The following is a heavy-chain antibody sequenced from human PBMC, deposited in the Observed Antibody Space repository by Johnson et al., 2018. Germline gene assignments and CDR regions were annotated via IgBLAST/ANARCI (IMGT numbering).Heavy chain of an antibody. D-gene: IGHD2-15*01. J-gene: IGHJ6*03. Sequence: EVQLVESGGGLVKPGRSLRLSCTASGFTFGDYAMSWFRQAPGKGLEWVSSISSSSSYIYYADSVKGRFTISRDNAKNSLYLQMNSLRAEGRAVYYCARDGRDIVVGIAPTGAYSYMDVWGKGTTVTVSS. CDR2: ISSSSSYI. V-gene: IGHV3-21*01. CDR3: ARDGRDIVVGIAPTGAYSYMDV. CDR1: GFTFGDYA.